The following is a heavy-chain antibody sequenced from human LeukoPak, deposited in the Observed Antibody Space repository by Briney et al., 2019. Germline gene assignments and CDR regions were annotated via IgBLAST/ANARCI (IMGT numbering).Heavy chain of an antibody. CDR3: TTDDDWNYARKDV. D-gene: IGHD1-7*01. CDR1: GFTFSNYA. J-gene: IGHJ6*02. V-gene: IGHV3-15*04. CDR2: TVSEIDGGTT. Sequence: GGSLRLSCVVSGFTFSNYAMSWVRQVPGKGLEWVGQTVSEIDGGTTDYATPVKGRFTISRDDSKSTLYLQMNSLKIEDTAVYYCTTDDDWNYARKDVWGQGATVIVSS.